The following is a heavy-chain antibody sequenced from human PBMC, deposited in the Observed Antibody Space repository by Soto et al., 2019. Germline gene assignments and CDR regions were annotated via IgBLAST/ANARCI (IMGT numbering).Heavy chain of an antibody. J-gene: IGHJ4*02. Sequence: EVQLVETGGSLIQPGGSLRLSCAVSGFTVRSNYMSWVRQAPGKGLEWVSIIYSSGNTYYGDSVKGRFTMSRDTSNNTVFLQMGSLRAEDTAVYYCARVSSPFGYWGQGTLVTVSS. D-gene: IGHD3-16*01. CDR2: IYSSGNT. CDR1: GFTVRSNY. V-gene: IGHV3-53*02. CDR3: ARVSSPFGY.